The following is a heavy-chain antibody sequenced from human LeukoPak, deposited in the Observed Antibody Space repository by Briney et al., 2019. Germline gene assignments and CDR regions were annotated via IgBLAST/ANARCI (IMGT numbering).Heavy chain of an antibody. CDR3: ARHFVSSRYQLGGNWFDP. Sequence: SETLSLTCTVSGGSISSYYWSWIRQPAGKGLEWIGRIYTSGSTNYNPSLKSRVTMSVDTSKNQFSLKLSSVTAADTAVYYCARHFVSSRYQLGGNWFDPWGQGTLVTVSS. CDR2: IYTSGST. V-gene: IGHV4-4*07. D-gene: IGHD2-2*01. CDR1: GGSISSYY. J-gene: IGHJ5*02.